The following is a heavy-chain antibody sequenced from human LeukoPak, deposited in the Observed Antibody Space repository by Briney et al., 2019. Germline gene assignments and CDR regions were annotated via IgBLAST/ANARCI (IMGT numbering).Heavy chain of an antibody. D-gene: IGHD2-21*02. Sequence: SQTLSLTCTVSGGSISSGSYYWSWIRQPAGKGLEWIGRIYTSGSTNYNPSLKSRVTISVDTSKNQFSLKLSSVTAADTAVYYCARDFTARGCYYYMDVWGKGTTVTVSS. CDR3: ARDFTARGCYYYMDV. CDR1: GGSISSGSYY. V-gene: IGHV4-61*02. CDR2: IYTSGST. J-gene: IGHJ6*03.